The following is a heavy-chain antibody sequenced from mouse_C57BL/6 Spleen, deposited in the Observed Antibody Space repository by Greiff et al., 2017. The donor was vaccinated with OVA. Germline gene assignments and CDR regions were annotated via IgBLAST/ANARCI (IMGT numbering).Heavy chain of an antibody. CDR1: GYAFSSSW. J-gene: IGHJ2*01. CDR2: IYPGDGDT. V-gene: IGHV1-82*01. CDR3: ARYGGPYYGSSQYYFDY. D-gene: IGHD1-1*01. Sequence: QVQLQQSGPELVKPGASVKISCKASGYAFSSSWMNWVKQRPGKGLEWIGRIYPGDGDTNYNGKFKGKATLTADKSSSTAYMQLSSLTSEHSAVYFGARYGGPYYGSSQYYFDYWGQGTTLTVSS.